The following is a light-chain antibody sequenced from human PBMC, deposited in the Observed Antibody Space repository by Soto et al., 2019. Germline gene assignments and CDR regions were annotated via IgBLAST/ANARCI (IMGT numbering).Light chain of an antibody. Sequence: IPLTQSPSSLSASVGDRVTITCRASQGISSYLAWYQQKPGKAPKLLIYAASTLQSGVPSRFSGSGSGTDFTLTISSLQPADFATYYCQQLKSYPITFGQGTRLEIK. CDR2: AAS. CDR3: QQLKSYPIT. CDR1: QGISSY. J-gene: IGKJ5*01. V-gene: IGKV1-9*01.